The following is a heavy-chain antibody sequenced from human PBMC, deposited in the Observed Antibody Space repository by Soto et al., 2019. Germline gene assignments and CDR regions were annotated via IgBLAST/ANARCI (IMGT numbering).Heavy chain of an antibody. CDR1: GFIFSSYC. CDR2: IWYDGSKK. CDR3: ARDPGPYYYDSSGYYLSY. J-gene: IGHJ4*02. Sequence: GGSLRLSCAASGFIFSSYCMHWVRQAPGKGLEWVAVIWYDGSKKYYADSVKGRFTISRDNSKNTLNLQMNSLRSEDTAVYYCARDPGPYYYDSSGYYLSYWGQGTLVTVSS. V-gene: IGHV3-33*01. D-gene: IGHD3-22*01.